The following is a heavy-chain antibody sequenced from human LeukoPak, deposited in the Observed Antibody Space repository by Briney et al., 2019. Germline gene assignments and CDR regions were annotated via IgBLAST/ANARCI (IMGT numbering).Heavy chain of an antibody. CDR3: AREVRDGYNLASFYYYYMDV. V-gene: IGHV1-69*05. D-gene: IGHD5-24*01. Sequence: SVKVSCKASGGTFSSYAISWVRQAPGQGLEWMGGIIPIFGTANYAQKFQGRVTITTGESTSTAYMELSSLRSEDTAVCYCAREVRDGYNLASFYYYYMDVWGKGTTVTVSS. CDR1: GGTFSSYA. CDR2: IIPIFGTA. J-gene: IGHJ6*03.